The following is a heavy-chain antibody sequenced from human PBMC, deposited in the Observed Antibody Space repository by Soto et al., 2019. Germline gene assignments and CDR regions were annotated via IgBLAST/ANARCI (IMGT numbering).Heavy chain of an antibody. V-gene: IGHV4-34*01. CDR3: ARGSPITMVRGVIWFDP. CDR2: INHSGST. D-gene: IGHD3-10*01. Sequence: ASETLSLTCAVYGGSFSGYYWSWIRQPPGKGLEWIGEINHSGSTNYNPSLKSRVTISVDTSKNQFSLKLSSVTAADTAVYYCARGSPITMVRGVIWFDPWGQGTLVTVSS. J-gene: IGHJ5*02. CDR1: GGSFSGYY.